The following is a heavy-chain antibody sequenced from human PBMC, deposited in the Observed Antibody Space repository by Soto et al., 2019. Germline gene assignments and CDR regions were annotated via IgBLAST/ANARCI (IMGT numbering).Heavy chain of an antibody. D-gene: IGHD2-15*01. CDR2: ISSSSSYI. V-gene: IGHV3-21*01. Sequence: GGSLRLSCAASGFTFSSYSMNWVRQAPGKGLEWVSSISSSSSYIYYADSVKGRFTISRDNAKNSLYLQMNSLRAEDTAVYYCARDIVPLGYCSGGSCYRFFDYRGQGTLVTVSS. CDR3: ARDIVPLGYCSGGSCYRFFDY. J-gene: IGHJ4*02. CDR1: GFTFSSYS.